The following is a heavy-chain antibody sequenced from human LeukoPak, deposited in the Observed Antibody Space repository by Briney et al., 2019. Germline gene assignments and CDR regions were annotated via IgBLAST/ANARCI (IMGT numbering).Heavy chain of an antibody. V-gene: IGHV4-38-2*01. CDR3: GRQTPTLLVIPVAPDY. J-gene: IGHJ4*02. Sequence: KPSETLSLTCAVSGSSISSDYYWGWIRQPPGKGLEWIGSMYHTGNTYHNPSLKSRVTISVDTSKNQFSLKLNSVTAADTAVYYCGRQTPTLLVIPVAPDYWGQGTLVTVSS. CDR1: GSSISSDYY. D-gene: IGHD2-2*01. CDR2: MYHTGNT.